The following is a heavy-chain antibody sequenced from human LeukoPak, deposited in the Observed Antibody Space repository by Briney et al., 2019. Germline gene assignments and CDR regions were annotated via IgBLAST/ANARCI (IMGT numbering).Heavy chain of an antibody. Sequence: SETLSLTCTVSGGSISSSSYYWGWIRQPPVKGLEWIGSIYYSGSTYYNPSLKSRVTISVDTSKNQFSLKLSSVTAADTAVYYCATPTVTPGYWGQGTLVTVSS. CDR1: GGSISSSSYY. CDR3: ATPTVTPGY. CDR2: IYYSGST. D-gene: IGHD4-17*01. J-gene: IGHJ4*02. V-gene: IGHV4-39*01.